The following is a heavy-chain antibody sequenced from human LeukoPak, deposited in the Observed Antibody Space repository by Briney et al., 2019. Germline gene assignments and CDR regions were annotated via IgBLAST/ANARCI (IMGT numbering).Heavy chain of an antibody. CDR3: AREVFDTGKAFES. CDR1: GSTITNNW. D-gene: IGHD3-10*01. J-gene: IGHJ4*02. CDR2: IKMDERSA. V-gene: IGHV3-74*03. Sequence: GGSLRLSCAVSGSTITNNWMYWVRQAPGRGLVWVSRIKMDERSAVYADSVKGRFTISRDNAKNTVYLQMNSLRAEDTAIYYCAREVFDTGKAFESWGQGTLVTVSS.